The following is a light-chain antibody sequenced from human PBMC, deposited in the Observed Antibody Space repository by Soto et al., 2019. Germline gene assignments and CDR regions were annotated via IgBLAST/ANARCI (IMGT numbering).Light chain of an antibody. J-gene: IGLJ1*01. CDR2: EVT. CDR1: SSDVGGYNY. Sequence: QSALTQPPSASGSPGQSVTISCTGTSSDVGGYNYVSWYQQHPGKAPKLMIYEVTKRPSGVPDRFSGSKSGNTASLTVSGLQAEEEADYYCSSYAGSLDVFGTGTKLTVL. CDR3: SSYAGSLDV. V-gene: IGLV2-8*01.